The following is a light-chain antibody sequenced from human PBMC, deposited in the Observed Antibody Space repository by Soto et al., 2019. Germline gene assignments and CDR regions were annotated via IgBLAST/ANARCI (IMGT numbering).Light chain of an antibody. CDR2: AAS. J-gene: IGKJ1*01. CDR1: QNINNW. CDR3: QHYESNPWT. Sequence: DIQMTQSPSTLSASVGDRVTITCRASQNINNWLAWNQQKPGKAPKLLIYAASSLESGVPSRFSGSRSGTEFTLTISSLQPDDCATYYCQHYESNPWTFGEGTKVELK. V-gene: IGKV1-5*01.